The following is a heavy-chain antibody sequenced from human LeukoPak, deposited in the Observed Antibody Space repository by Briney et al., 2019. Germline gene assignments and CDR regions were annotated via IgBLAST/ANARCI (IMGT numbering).Heavy chain of an antibody. CDR3: AKAPLLWFGEENYMDV. CDR2: ISYDGSNK. J-gene: IGHJ6*03. Sequence: GGSLRLSCAASGFTFSSYAMSWVRQAPGKGLEWVAVISYDGSNKYYADSVKGRFTISRDNSKSTLYLQMNSLRAEDTAVYYCAKAPLLWFGEENYMDVWGKGTTVTVSS. CDR1: GFTFSSYA. D-gene: IGHD3-10*01. V-gene: IGHV3-30*18.